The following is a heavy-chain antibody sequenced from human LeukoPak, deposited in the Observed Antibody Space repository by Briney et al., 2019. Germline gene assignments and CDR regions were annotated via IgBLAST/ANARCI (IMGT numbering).Heavy chain of an antibody. D-gene: IGHD2-2*01. CDR1: GFTFSDAW. CDR3: TTEWWTDIVVVPAANYFDY. CDR2: IKSKTDGGTT. Sequence: GGSLRPSCAASGFTFSDAWMSWVRQAPGKGLEWVGRIKSKTDGGTTDYAAPVKGRFTISRDDSKNTLYLQMNSLKTEDTAVYYCTTEWWTDIVVVPAANYFDYWGQGTLVTVSS. J-gene: IGHJ4*02. V-gene: IGHV3-15*01.